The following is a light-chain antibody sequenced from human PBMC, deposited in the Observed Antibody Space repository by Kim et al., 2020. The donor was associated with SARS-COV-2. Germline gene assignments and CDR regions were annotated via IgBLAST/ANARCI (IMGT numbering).Light chain of an antibody. Sequence: QSALTQPRSVSGSPGQSVTISCTGTSSDVGGYNYVSWYQQHPGKAPKLVIYDVNKRPSGVPDRFSGSKSGNTASLTVSGLQAEDEADYYCCSYAGSYTLVFCGGTQLTVL. CDR1: SSDVGGYNY. CDR3: CSYAGSYTLV. J-gene: IGLJ2*01. CDR2: DVN. V-gene: IGLV2-11*01.